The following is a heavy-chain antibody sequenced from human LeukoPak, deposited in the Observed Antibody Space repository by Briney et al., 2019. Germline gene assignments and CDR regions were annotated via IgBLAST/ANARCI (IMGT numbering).Heavy chain of an antibody. V-gene: IGHV3-21*01. J-gene: IGHJ3*02. CDR3: ARGGELEPRNGGAFDI. CDR2: ISSSSSYI. CDR1: GFTFSSYS. Sequence: GGSLRLSCAASGFTFSSYSMNWVRQAPGKGLEWVSSISSSSSYIYYADSVKGRFTISRDNAKNSLYLQMNSLRAEDTAVYYCARGGELEPRNGGAFDIWGQGTMVTVSS. D-gene: IGHD1-1*01.